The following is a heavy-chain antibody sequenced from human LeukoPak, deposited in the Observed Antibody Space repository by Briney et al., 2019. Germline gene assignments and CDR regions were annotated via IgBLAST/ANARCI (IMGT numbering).Heavy chain of an antibody. CDR3: ATQVQYSGYEFDAFDI. V-gene: IGHV3-7*01. J-gene: IGHJ3*02. D-gene: IGHD5-12*01. CDR1: GFTFSSYW. CDR2: IKQDGSEK. Sequence: PGGSLRLSCAASGFTFSSYWMSWVRQAPGKGLEWVANIKQDGSEKYYVDSVKGRFTISRDNAKNSLYLQMNSLRAEDTAVYYCATQVQYSGYEFDAFDIWGQGTMVTVSS.